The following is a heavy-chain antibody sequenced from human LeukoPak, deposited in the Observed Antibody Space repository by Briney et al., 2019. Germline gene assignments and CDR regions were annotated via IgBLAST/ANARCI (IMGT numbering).Heavy chain of an antibody. CDR3: ARSIAAAGTLPYYYYFYMDV. Sequence: SETLSLTCTVSGGSISSYYWSWIRQPPGKGLEWIGEINHSGSTNYNPSLKSRVTISVDTSKNQFSLKLSSVTAADTAVYYCARSIAAAGTLPYYYYFYMDVWGKGTTVTVSS. CDR2: INHSGST. D-gene: IGHD6-13*01. V-gene: IGHV4-34*01. J-gene: IGHJ6*03. CDR1: GGSISSYY.